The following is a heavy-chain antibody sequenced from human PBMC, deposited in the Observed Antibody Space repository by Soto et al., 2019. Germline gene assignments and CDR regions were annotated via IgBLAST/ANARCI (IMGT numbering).Heavy chain of an antibody. Sequence: EVQLVESGGGLVQPGGSLRLSCAASGFTVSSNYMTWVRQAPGKGLEWVSVIYSGGSTYYADSVKGRFTISRDNSKNTLYLQLNSLRAGDRAGYYCARGESTVTTDGGGYWGQGTLVTVAS. CDR3: ARGESTVTTDGGGY. J-gene: IGHJ4*02. V-gene: IGHV3-66*01. CDR2: IYSGGST. D-gene: IGHD4-17*01. CDR1: GFTVSSNY.